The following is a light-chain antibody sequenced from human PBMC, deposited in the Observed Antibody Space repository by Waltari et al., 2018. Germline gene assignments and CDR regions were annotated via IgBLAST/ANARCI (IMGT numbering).Light chain of an antibody. J-gene: IGKJ1*01. CDR1: QSTSNR. Sequence: IQMTQSPSSLSASVGDSVTITCRTSQSTSNRLNWYQQKPGKVPKVLIYAASSLQSGVPSRFSGSGSGTEFTLTISSLQPEDSATYYCQQSSSWAFGQGTKVEIK. V-gene: IGKV1-39*01. CDR3: QQSSSWA. CDR2: AAS.